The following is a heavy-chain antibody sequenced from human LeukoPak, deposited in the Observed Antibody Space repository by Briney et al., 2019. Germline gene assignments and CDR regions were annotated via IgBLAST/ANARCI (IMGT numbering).Heavy chain of an antibody. CDR2: INHSGST. D-gene: IGHD2-2*01. CDR1: GGSFSGYY. J-gene: IGHJ5*02. Sequence: PSETLSLTCAVYGGSFSGYYWSWIRQPPGKGLEWIGEINHSGSTDYNPSLKSRVTISVDTSKNQFSLKLSSVTAADTAVYYCARAPYGRQLLRKAKWSDPWGQGTLVTVSS. CDR3: ARAPYGRQLLRKAKWSDP. V-gene: IGHV4-34*01.